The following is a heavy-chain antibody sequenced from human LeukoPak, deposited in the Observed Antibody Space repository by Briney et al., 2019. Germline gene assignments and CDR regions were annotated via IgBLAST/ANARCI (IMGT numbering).Heavy chain of an antibody. V-gene: IGHV1-18*01. CDR1: GYTFTSYG. D-gene: IGHD3-22*01. CDR3: ARVHYDSSGYYYVGIVSFDEPYYYYGMDV. Sequence: GASVKVSCKASGYTFTSYGISWVRQAPGQRLEWMGWISAYNGNTNYAQKLQGRVTMTTDTSTSTAYMELRSLRSDDTAVYYCARVHYDSSGYYYVGIVSFDEPYYYYGMDVWGQGTTVTVSS. J-gene: IGHJ6*02. CDR2: ISAYNGNT.